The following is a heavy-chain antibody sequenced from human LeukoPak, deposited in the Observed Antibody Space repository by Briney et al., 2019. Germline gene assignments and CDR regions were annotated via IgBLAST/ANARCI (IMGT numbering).Heavy chain of an antibody. J-gene: IGHJ4*02. CDR3: AKTYSGSYSPFDS. CDR2: IFHSGST. V-gene: IGHV4-39*01. CDR1: GASLSSRNYY. Sequence: SETLSLTCTVSGASLSSRNYYWGWIRQPPGKGLEWIGSIFHSGSTYYSPSLKSRVTISVDTSTNRVSLKLNSVTAADTAVYYCAKTYSGSYSPFDSWGQGTLVTVSS. D-gene: IGHD1-26*01.